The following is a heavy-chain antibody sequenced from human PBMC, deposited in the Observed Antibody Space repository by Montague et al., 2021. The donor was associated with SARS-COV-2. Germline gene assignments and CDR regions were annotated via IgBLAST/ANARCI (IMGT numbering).Heavy chain of an antibody. CDR1: VFRVSDFY. V-gene: IGHV3-11*01. CDR2: IDAGFTTL. D-gene: IGHD5/OR15-5a*01. Sequence: SLRLSCVASVFRVSDFYMAVIRQSPGRGLEWLAYIDAGFTTLSDXDPXKGRFTISRDNAKESLFLQLGSLRAGATAFYYCARPLSTRSAGGFATWGQGTLVTVSS. CDR3: ARPLSTRSAGGFAT. J-gene: IGHJ4*02.